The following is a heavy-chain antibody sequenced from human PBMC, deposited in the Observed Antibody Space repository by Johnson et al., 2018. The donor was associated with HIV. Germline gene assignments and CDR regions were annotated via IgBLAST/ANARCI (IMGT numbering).Heavy chain of an antibody. CDR2: ISGSGGGT. CDR3: ARDWNEYSSSDGAFDI. Sequence: VQLVESGGGLVQPGGSLRLSCAGSRFTFSSYAMSWVRQAPGKGLEWVSSISGSGGGTNYADSVKGRFTISRDNSKNTLYLQMNSLRAEDTAVYYCARDWNEYSSSDGAFDIWGQGTMVTVAS. V-gene: IGHV3-23*04. D-gene: IGHD6-6*01. CDR1: RFTFSSYA. J-gene: IGHJ3*02.